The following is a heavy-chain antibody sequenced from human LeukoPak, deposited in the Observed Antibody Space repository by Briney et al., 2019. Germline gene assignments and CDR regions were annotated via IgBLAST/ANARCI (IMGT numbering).Heavy chain of an antibody. V-gene: IGHV3-11*01. CDR3: ARETTGFRGVGH. Sequence: KPGGSLRLSCAASGFTFSDNYMTWIRQAPGKGLEWVSYISGSGTTIYYADSVRGRFTISRDNAKNSLFLQMNSLRAEDTAVYYCARETTGFRGVGHWGQGALVTVSS. CDR2: ISGSGTTI. J-gene: IGHJ4*02. D-gene: IGHD1-1*01. CDR1: GFTFSDNY.